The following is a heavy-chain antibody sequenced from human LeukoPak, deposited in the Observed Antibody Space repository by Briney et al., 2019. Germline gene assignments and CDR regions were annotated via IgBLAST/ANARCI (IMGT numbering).Heavy chain of an antibody. CDR2: IWDDGSNQ. CDR1: GFAXSRYG. Sequence: GGSLRLSCAASGFAXSRYGMHGVRQAPGKGLEWVAVIWDDGSNQKYADSVKGRFTISRDNSKNTLYLQMNSLRAEDTAVYYCARGRGSSWYFDYWGQGTLVTVSS. J-gene: IGHJ4*02. V-gene: IGHV3-33*01. CDR3: ARGRGSSWYFDY. D-gene: IGHD6-13*01.